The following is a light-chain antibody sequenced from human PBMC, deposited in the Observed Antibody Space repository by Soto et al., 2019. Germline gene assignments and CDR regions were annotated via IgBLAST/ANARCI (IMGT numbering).Light chain of an antibody. Sequence: QSVLTQPASVSGSPGQSITISCTGTSSDVDAYNFVSWHQQQPGKAPKLIIYNVYDRPSGISYRFSGSKSGNTASLTISGLQGEDEADYYCSSYAISLTYVFGTGTKVTVL. J-gene: IGLJ1*01. CDR3: SSYAISLTYV. CDR2: NVY. V-gene: IGLV2-14*03. CDR1: SSDVDAYNF.